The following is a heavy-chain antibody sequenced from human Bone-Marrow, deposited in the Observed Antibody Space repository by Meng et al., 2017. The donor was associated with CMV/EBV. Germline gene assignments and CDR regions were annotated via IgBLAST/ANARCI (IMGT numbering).Heavy chain of an antibody. D-gene: IGHD2-2*02. CDR3: ARDSYCSSTSCYRLYYYGMDV. CDR2: ISSSSSYI. Sequence: GSLRLSCAASGLTFSSYSMNWVRQAPGKGLEWVSSISSSSSYIYYADSVKGRFTISRDNAKNSLYLQMNSLRAEDTAVYYCARDSYCSSTSCYRLYYYGMDVWGQGTTVTVSS. J-gene: IGHJ6*02. CDR1: GLTFSSYS. V-gene: IGHV3-21*01.